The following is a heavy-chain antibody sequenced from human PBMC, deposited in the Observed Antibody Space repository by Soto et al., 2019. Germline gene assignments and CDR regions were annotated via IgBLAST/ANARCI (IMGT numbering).Heavy chain of an antibody. V-gene: IGHV1-18*01. CDR3: ARESAVAALDP. CDR2: ISAYNGNT. CDR1: GYTFTSYG. J-gene: IGHJ5*02. Sequence: QVQLVPSGAEVKKPGASVKVSCKASGYTFTSYGISWVRQAPGQGLEWMGWISAYNGNTNYAQKLQGRVTMTTDTATSTADMELRSLRSDDPAVYYCARESAVAALDPWGQGTLVTVSS. D-gene: IGHD6-19*01.